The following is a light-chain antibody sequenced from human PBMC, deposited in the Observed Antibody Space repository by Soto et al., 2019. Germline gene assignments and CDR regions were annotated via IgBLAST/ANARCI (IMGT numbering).Light chain of an antibody. J-gene: IGKJ1*01. Sequence: DIPMTQSPPTLSASVGDRVTITCRASQSMSNWLAWYQQKPGKAPKLLIYDASHLENGVPSRFSGSGSGTEFTLNIISLQPDDFASYYCQQYTTYSWTFGQGTSVEIK. CDR1: QSMSNW. V-gene: IGKV1-5*01. CDR3: QQYTTYSWT. CDR2: DAS.